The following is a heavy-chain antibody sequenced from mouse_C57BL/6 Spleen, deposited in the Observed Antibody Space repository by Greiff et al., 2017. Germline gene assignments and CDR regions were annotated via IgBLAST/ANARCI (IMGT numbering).Heavy chain of an antibody. D-gene: IGHD2-13*01. CDR1: GYTFTSYG. CDR2: IYPRSGDT. CDR3: ARDGVYDGDDCWYFDV. J-gene: IGHJ1*03. V-gene: IGHV1-81*01. Sequence: QVQLQQSGAELARPGASVKLSCKASGYTFTSYGISWVKQRTGQGLEWIGDIYPRSGDTYYNEKFKGKATLTADKSASTAYMELSSLTYEDSAVYYCARDGVYDGDDCWYFDVWGTGATVTVSS.